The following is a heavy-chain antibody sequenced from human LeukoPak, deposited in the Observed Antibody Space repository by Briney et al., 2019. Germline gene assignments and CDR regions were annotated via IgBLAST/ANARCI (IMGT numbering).Heavy chain of an antibody. Sequence: ASVKVSCKASGGTFSSYTISWVRQAPGQGLEWMGGIIPALGKPDYAQRSQGRVTITADEPTTTAYMELSSLRSEDTAVYYCASEVRGVVSSAPIDYWGQGTLITVSS. J-gene: IGHJ4*02. V-gene: IGHV1-69*10. CDR1: GGTFSSYT. CDR2: IIPALGKP. D-gene: IGHD3-10*01. CDR3: ASEVRGVVSSAPIDY.